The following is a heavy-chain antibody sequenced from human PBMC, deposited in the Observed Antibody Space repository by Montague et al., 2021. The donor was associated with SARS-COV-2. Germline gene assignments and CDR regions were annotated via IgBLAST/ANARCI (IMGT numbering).Heavy chain of an antibody. Sequence: SLRLSCAASGFTFSSYWMHWVRQAPGKGLVWVSRINSHGSSTSYADSVKGRFTISRDNAKNTLYLQMNSLRAEDTAVYYCARDQPIVVVPAAIRGYYYYGMDVWGQGTTVTVSS. J-gene: IGHJ6*02. V-gene: IGHV3-74*01. D-gene: IGHD2-2*02. CDR1: GFTFSSYW. CDR3: ARDQPIVVVPAAIRGYYYYGMDV. CDR2: INSHGSST.